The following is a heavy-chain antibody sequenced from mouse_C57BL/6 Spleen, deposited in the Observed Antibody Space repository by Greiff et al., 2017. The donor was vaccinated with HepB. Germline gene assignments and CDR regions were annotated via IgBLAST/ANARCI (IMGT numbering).Heavy chain of an antibody. CDR3: ARDGNYDWFAY. V-gene: IGHV5-17*01. CDR2: ISSGSSTI. D-gene: IGHD2-1*01. J-gene: IGHJ3*01. Sequence: EVKLVESGGGLVKPGGSLKLSCAASGFTFSDYGMHWVRQAPEKGLEWVAYISSGSSTIYYADTVKGRVTISRDNAKNTLFLQMTSLRSEDTAMYYCARDGNYDWFAYWGQGTLVTVSA. CDR1: GFTFSDYG.